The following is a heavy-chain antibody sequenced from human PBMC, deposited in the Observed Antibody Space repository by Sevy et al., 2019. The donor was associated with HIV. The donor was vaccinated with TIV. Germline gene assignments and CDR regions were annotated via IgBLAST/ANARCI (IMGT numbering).Heavy chain of an antibody. CDR2: IKSKSEGGTT. CDR3: TNNRGYCIDGVCGKYFDT. CDR1: GFTFSNAW. V-gene: IGHV3-15*01. Sequence: GGSLRLSCGASGFTFSNAWMTWVRQAPGKGLEWVGRIKSKSEGGTTDYAAPVKGRFTISRDDSKNTLYLQMNSLKSDDTAVYCCTNNRGYCIDGVCGKYFDTWGQGTLVTVSS. J-gene: IGHJ4*02. D-gene: IGHD2-8*01.